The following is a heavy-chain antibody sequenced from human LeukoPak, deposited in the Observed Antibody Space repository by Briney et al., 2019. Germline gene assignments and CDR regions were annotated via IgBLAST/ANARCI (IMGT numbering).Heavy chain of an antibody. Sequence: GGSLRLSCAASGFTFSSYAMSWVRQAPGKGLEWVSAISGSGGSTYYADSVKGRFTISRDNSKNTLYLQMNSLRAEDTAVYYCAKEPPHSSGWQMRYYFDYWGQGTLVTVFS. J-gene: IGHJ4*02. V-gene: IGHV3-23*01. CDR3: AKEPPHSSGWQMRYYFDY. CDR2: ISGSGGST. CDR1: GFTFSSYA. D-gene: IGHD6-19*01.